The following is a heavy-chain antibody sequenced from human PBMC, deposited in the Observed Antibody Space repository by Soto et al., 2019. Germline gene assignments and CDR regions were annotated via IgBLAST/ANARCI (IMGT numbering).Heavy chain of an antibody. CDR3: ARLWFGEYPIDY. CDR1: GGSISSSSYY. J-gene: IGHJ4*02. V-gene: IGHV4-39*01. CDR2: IYYSGST. D-gene: IGHD3-10*01. Sequence: QLQLQESGPGLVKPSETLSLTCTVSGGSISSSSYYWGWIRQPPGKGLEWIGSIYYSGSTYYNPSPKSRVTISVDTSKNQFSLKLSSVSAADTAVYYCARLWFGEYPIDYWGQGTLVTVSS.